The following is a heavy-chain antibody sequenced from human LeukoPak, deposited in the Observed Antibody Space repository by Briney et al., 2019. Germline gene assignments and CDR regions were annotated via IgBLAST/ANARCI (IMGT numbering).Heavy chain of an antibody. J-gene: IGHJ4*02. CDR3: ASYDFWSGYSDY. CDR2: IYYSGST. Sequence: SETLSLTCTVSGGSISSYYWSWIRQPPGKGLEWIGYIYYSGSTNYNPSLKSRVTISVDTSKNQFSLKLSSVTAADTAVYYCASYDFWSGYSDYWGQGTLVTVSS. CDR1: GGSISSYY. D-gene: IGHD3-3*01. V-gene: IGHV4-59*01.